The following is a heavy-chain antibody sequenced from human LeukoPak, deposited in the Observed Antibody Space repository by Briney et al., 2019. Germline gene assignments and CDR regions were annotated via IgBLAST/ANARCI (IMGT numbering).Heavy chain of an antibody. CDR2: ISGSGGST. V-gene: IGHV3-23*01. CDR1: GFTFSSYA. Sequence: GSLRLSCAASGFTFSSYAMSWVRQAPGKGLEWVSAISGSGGSTYYADSVKGRFTISRDNSKNTLYLQMNSLRAEDTAVYYCATSNIVNGDFDYWGQGTLVTVSS. D-gene: IGHD2-15*01. J-gene: IGHJ4*02. CDR3: ATSNIVNGDFDY.